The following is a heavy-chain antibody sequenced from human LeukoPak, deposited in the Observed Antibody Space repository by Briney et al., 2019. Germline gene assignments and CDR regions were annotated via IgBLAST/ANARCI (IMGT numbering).Heavy chain of an antibody. V-gene: IGHV3-23*01. Sequence: PGGTLRLSCAASGFTFSSYGMSWVRQAPGKGLEWVSAISGSGGYTYYADSVKGRFTISRDNAKNSLYLQMNSLRAEDTAVYYCARDPYSGSYSAYYYYYMDVWGKGTTVTVSS. CDR2: ISGSGGYT. J-gene: IGHJ6*03. CDR3: ARDPYSGSYSAYYYYYMDV. D-gene: IGHD1-26*01. CDR1: GFTFSSYG.